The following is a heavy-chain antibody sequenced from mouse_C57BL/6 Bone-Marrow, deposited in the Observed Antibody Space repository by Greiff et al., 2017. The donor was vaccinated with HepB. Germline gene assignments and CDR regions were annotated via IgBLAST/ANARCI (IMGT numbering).Heavy chain of an antibody. V-gene: IGHV1-69*01. CDR3: AKNDGYLYWYFDV. CDR1: GYTFTSYW. J-gene: IGHJ1*03. CDR2: IDPSDSYT. Sequence: QVQLQQPGAELVMPGASVKLSCKASGYTFTSYWMNWVKQRPGQGLEWIGEIDPSDSYTNYNQKFKGKSTLTVDKSSSTAYMQLSSLTSEDSAVYYCAKNDGYLYWYFDVWGTGTTVTVSS. D-gene: IGHD2-3*01.